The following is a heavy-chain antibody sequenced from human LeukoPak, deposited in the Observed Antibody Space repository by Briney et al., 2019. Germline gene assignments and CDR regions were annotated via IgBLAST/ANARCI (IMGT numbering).Heavy chain of an antibody. Sequence: GGSLRLSCAASGFTFSSYAMSWVRQAPGKGLEWVSAISGSGGSTYYADSMKGRFTISRDNSKNTLYLQMNSLRAEDTAVYYCARPYSSGWYRYNWFDPWGQGTLVTVSS. CDR2: ISGSGGST. CDR1: GFTFSSYA. V-gene: IGHV3-23*01. J-gene: IGHJ5*02. D-gene: IGHD6-19*01. CDR3: ARPYSSGWYRYNWFDP.